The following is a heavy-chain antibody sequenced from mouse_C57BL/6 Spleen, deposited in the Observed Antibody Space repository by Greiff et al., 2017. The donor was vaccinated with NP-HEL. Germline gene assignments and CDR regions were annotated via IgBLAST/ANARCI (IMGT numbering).Heavy chain of an antibody. Sequence: VQLQQPGAELVRPGSSVKLSCKASGYTFTSYWMHWVKQRPIQGLEWIGNIDPSDSETHYNQKFKDKATLTVDKSSSTAYMQLSSLTSEDSAVYYCARPGTEDYFDYWGQGTTLTVSS. CDR1: GYTFTSYW. D-gene: IGHD4-1*01. CDR2: IDPSDSET. V-gene: IGHV1-52*01. CDR3: ARPGTEDYFDY. J-gene: IGHJ2*01.